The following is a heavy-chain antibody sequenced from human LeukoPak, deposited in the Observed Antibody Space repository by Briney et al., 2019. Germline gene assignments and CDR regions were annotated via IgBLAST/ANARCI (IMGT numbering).Heavy chain of an antibody. Sequence: ASVKVSCKASGYTFTRYYVHWVRQAPGQGLEWMAIIHPSFGDRGLAQKFQGRVTMTTDTSTRTLYMELSNLRSEDTAAYYCARDLDGCWTIDDYWGQGTLVTVSS. V-gene: IGHV1-46*01. CDR2: IHPSFGDR. J-gene: IGHJ4*02. D-gene: IGHD3-3*01. CDR1: GYTFTRYY. CDR3: ARDLDGCWTIDDY.